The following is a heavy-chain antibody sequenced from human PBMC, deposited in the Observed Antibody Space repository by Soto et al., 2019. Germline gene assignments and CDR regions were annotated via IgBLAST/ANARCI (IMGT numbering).Heavy chain of an antibody. J-gene: IGHJ4*02. D-gene: IGHD2-15*01. Sequence: QVQLVESGGGVVQPGRSLRLSCAASGFTFSSYGMHWVRQAPGKGLEWVAVISYDGSNKYYADSVKGRFTISRDNSKNQRYLQMNSLEAEDTFVYYCANDRGVAVVDATFDYWAQGTLVNLSS. CDR3: ANDRGVAVVDATFDY. CDR2: ISYDGSNK. V-gene: IGHV3-30*18. CDR1: GFTFSSYG.